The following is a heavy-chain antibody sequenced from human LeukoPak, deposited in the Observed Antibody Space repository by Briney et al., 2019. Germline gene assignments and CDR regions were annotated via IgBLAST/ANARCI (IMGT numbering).Heavy chain of an antibody. CDR3: ARRGSYSIHDC. CDR1: GFTFRSYW. D-gene: IGHD2-15*01. Sequence: GGSLRLSCAASGFTFRSYWMSWVRQAPGKGLEWVANINQDGSEKNSVDSVKGRFSISRDNAENSLYLQMNSLRAEDTAVYYCARRGSYSIHDCWGQGTLVTVSS. CDR2: INQDGSEK. J-gene: IGHJ4*02. V-gene: IGHV3-7*03.